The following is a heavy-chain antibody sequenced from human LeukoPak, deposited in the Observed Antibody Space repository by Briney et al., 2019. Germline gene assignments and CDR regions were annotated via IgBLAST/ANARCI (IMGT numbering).Heavy chain of an antibody. CDR1: GFTFSSYE. Sequence: GGSLRLSCAASGFTFSSYEMNWVRQAPGKGLEWVSYISSSGSTIYYADSVKGRFTISRDNAKNSLYLQMNSLRAEDTAVYYCARAPGYSSSWFGDYYYYMDVWGKGTTVTISS. V-gene: IGHV3-48*03. D-gene: IGHD6-13*01. J-gene: IGHJ6*03. CDR2: ISSSGSTI. CDR3: ARAPGYSSSWFGDYYYYMDV.